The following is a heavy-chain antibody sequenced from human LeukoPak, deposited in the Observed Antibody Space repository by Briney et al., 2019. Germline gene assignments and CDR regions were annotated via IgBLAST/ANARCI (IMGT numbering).Heavy chain of an antibody. CDR3: ARDSGDCSSTSCLLYGMDV. D-gene: IGHD2-2*01. J-gene: IGHJ6*02. CDR2: INHSGST. CDR1: GGSFSGYY. Sequence: SETLSLTCAVYGGSFSGYYWSWIRQPPGKGLEWIGEINHSGSTNYNPSLKSRVTISVDTSKNQFSLKLSSVTAADTAVYYCARDSGDCSSTSCLLYGMDVWGQGTTVTVS. V-gene: IGHV4-34*01.